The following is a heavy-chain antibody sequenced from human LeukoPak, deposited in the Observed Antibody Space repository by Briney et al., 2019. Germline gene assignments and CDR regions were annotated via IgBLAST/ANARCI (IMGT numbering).Heavy chain of an antibody. CDR3: AKDRLGKPINWFDP. CDR2: ISWNSGSI. J-gene: IGHJ5*02. V-gene: IGHV3-9*01. CDR1: GFTFDDYA. D-gene: IGHD7-27*01. Sequence: AGGSLRLSCAASGFTFDDYAMHWVRHAPGKGMEWVSGISWNSGSIVYADSMKGRFTISRDNAKNSLYLQMNSLRAEDTALYYCAKDRLGKPINWFDPWGQGTLVTVSS.